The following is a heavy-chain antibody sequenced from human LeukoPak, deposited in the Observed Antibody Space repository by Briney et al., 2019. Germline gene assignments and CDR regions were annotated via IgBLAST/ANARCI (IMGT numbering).Heavy chain of an antibody. V-gene: IGHV3-23*01. J-gene: IGHJ4*02. Sequence: PGGSLRLSCAASGFTFSSYAMSWVRQAPGKGLEWVSAVRGSSANTYYADSVKGRFTISRDNSKNMLYLQLNSLRAEDTAVYYCAKGHCDCEGYYYFDYWGQGTLVTVSS. CDR1: GFTFSSYA. CDR2: VRGSSANT. CDR3: AKGHCDCEGYYYFDY. D-gene: IGHD2-21*01.